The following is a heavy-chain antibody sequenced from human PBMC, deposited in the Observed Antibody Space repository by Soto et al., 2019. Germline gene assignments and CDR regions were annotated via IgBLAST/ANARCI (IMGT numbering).Heavy chain of an antibody. Sequence: HPGGSVRLSCAASGFTFNNYWMSWVRQAPGKGLEWVANIKQDGSEKHYADSMKGPFTISRDNVKNSVYLQMNSLRVEDTAVYYCARIGYRSSSWDYWGQGTLVTVSS. J-gene: IGHJ4*02. V-gene: IGHV3-7*01. CDR3: ARIGYRSSSWDY. CDR1: GFTFNNYW. D-gene: IGHD6-6*01. CDR2: IKQDGSEK.